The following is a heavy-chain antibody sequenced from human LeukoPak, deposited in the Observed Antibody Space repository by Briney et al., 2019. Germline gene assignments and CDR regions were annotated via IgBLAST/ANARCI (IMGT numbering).Heavy chain of an antibody. V-gene: IGHV3-30-3*01. J-gene: IGHJ6*02. CDR3: ARGGWDSSGPKTFYYYYGMDV. D-gene: IGHD6-19*01. CDR2: ISYDGSNK. CDR1: GFTFSSYA. Sequence: GGSLRLSCAASGFTFSSYAMHWVRQAPGKGLEWVAVISYDGSNKYYADSVKGRFTISRDNSKNTLYLQMNSLRAEDTAVYYCARGGWDSSGPKTFYYYYGMDVWGQGTTVTVSS.